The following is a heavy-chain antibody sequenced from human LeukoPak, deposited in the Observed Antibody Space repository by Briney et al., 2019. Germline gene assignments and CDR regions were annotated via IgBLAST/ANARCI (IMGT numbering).Heavy chain of an antibody. CDR1: GFTFSSYW. CDR2: INSDGSST. Sequence: PGGSLRLSCAASGFTFSSYWMHWFRQAPGKGLVWVSRINSDGSSTSYADSVKGRFTISRDNSKYTLSLQMNSLRTEDTAVYYCAKVDNWKYGHHDFWGQGTLVTVSS. D-gene: IGHD1-1*01. J-gene: IGHJ4*02. V-gene: IGHV3-74*01. CDR3: AKVDNWKYGHHDF.